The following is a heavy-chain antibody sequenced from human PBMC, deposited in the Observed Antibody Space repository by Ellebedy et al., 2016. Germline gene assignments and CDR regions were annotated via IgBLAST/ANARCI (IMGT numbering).Heavy chain of an antibody. CDR2: ISGSGGST. J-gene: IGHJ6*03. CDR1: GFTFSSYA. V-gene: IGHV3-23*01. D-gene: IGHD4-23*01. Sequence: GESLKISCAASGFTFSSYAMHWVRQAPGKGLEWVSAISGSGGSTYYADSVKGRFTISRDNSKNTLYLQMNSLRAEDTAVYYCAKEHYGGNGGNYYYYYMDVWGKGTTVTVSS. CDR3: AKEHYGGNGGNYYYYYMDV.